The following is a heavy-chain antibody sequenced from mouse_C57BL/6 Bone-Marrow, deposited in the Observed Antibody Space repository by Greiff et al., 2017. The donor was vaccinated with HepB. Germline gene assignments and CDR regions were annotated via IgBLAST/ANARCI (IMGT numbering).Heavy chain of an antibody. V-gene: IGHV1-81*01. J-gene: IGHJ4*01. CDR2: IYPRSGNT. D-gene: IGHD1-1*01. CDR1: GYTFTSYG. CDR3: ARITTVVGPG. Sequence: VQRVESGAELARPGASVKLSCKASGYTFTSYGISWVKQRTGQGLEWIGEIYPRSGNTYYNEKFKGKATLTADKSSSTAYMELRSLTSEDSAVYFCARITTVVGPGWGQGTSVTVSS.